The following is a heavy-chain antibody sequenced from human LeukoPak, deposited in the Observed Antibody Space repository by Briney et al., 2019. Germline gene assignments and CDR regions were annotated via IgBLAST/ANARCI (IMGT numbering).Heavy chain of an antibody. J-gene: IGHJ4*02. CDR3: AKDRPNYYGSNGHYYRRDGDY. V-gene: IGHV3-23*01. CDR2: ITSSGDGT. D-gene: IGHD3-22*01. CDR1: GFTFSIYA. Sequence: GGSLRLSCAASGFTFSIYAMSWVRQAPGKGLPWVSSITSSGDGTYYADSVKGRFTISRDNSENMLYLQMNSLRVEDTAVYFCAKDRPNYYGSNGHYYRRDGDYWGQGTLVTVSS.